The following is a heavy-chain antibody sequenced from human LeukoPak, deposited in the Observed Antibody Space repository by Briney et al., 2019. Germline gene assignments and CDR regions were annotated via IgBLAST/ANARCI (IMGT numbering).Heavy chain of an antibody. CDR1: GYTFTSYY. Sequence: ASVKVSCKASGYTFTSYYLHWVRQAPGQGLEWMGIINPSGGSTTYSQKFQGRVTMTRDTPTSTVYMELSSLRSEDTALYYCARGGYYDSSGPTWDWFDPWGQGTLVTVSS. V-gene: IGHV1-46*01. D-gene: IGHD3-22*01. CDR2: INPSGGST. CDR3: ARGGYYDSSGPTWDWFDP. J-gene: IGHJ5*02.